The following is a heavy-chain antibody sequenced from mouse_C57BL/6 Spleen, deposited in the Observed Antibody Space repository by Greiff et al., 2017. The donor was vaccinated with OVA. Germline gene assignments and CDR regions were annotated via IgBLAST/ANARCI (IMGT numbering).Heavy chain of an antibody. J-gene: IGHJ2*01. CDR2: IWTGGGT. Sequence: VKLQESGPGLVAPSQSLSITCTVSGFSLTSYAISWVRQPPGKGLEWLGVIWTGGGTNYNSALKSRLSISKDNSKSQVFLKMNSLQTDDTARYYCARTSNWDVYYFDYWGQGTTLTVSS. CDR3: ARTSNWDVYYFDY. D-gene: IGHD4-1*01. CDR1: GFSLTSYA. V-gene: IGHV2-9-1*01.